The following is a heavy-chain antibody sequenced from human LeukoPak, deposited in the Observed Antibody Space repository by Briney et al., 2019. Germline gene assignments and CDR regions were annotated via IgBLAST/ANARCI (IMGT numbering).Heavy chain of an antibody. Sequence: GGSLRLSCEVSAFTFSTYEMNWVRQAPGKGLEWVSYISGSGDTIYYAASVRGRFTISRDNARNSLYLQMNSLRAEDTAVYSCASVTARDYYTSVSYPPPFDSWGQGTRLTVSS. CDR1: AFTFSTYE. CDR2: ISGSGDTI. CDR3: ASVTARDYYTSVSYPPPFDS. V-gene: IGHV3-48*03. J-gene: IGHJ4*02. D-gene: IGHD3-10*01.